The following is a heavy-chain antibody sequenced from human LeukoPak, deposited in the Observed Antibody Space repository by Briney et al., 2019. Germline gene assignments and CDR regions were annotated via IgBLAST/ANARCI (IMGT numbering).Heavy chain of an antibody. Sequence: ASVKVSCKASGYTFTSYDINWVRQATGQGLEWMGWMNPNSGDTGYAQKFQGRVTMTRDTSISTASMELSSLRFEDTAVYYCARVDFWSGYPENWFDPWGQGTLVTVSS. CDR1: GYTFTSYD. D-gene: IGHD3-3*01. CDR3: ARVDFWSGYPENWFDP. J-gene: IGHJ5*02. V-gene: IGHV1-8*01. CDR2: MNPNSGDT.